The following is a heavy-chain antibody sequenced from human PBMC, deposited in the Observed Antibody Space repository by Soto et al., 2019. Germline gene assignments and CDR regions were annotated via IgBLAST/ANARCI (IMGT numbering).Heavy chain of an antibody. Sequence: QVQLVESGGGVVQPGRSLRLSCAASGFTFSSYGMHWVRQAPGKGLEWVAVISYDGSNKYYADSVKGRFTISRDNSKNTLYLQMNSLRAEDTAVYYCAKTMEGYCSGGSCFGFYYYDGMDVWGQGTTVTVSS. CDR3: AKTMEGYCSGGSCFGFYYYDGMDV. V-gene: IGHV3-30*18. CDR1: GFTFSSYG. J-gene: IGHJ6*02. CDR2: ISYDGSNK. D-gene: IGHD2-15*01.